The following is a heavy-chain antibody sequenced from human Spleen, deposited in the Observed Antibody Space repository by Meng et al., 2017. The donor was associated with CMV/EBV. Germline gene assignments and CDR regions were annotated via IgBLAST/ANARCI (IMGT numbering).Heavy chain of an antibody. J-gene: IGHJ4*02. CDR2: ISTSGSTM. CDR3: QRAQGQD. Sequence: LSLTCAASGFTFSNYEMNWVRQAPGQGLEWVSYISTSGSTMYYADSVKGRFTVSRDNAKNSLYLQMNSLRAEDTAVYYCQRAQGQDWGQGTLVTVSS. CDR1: GFTFSNYE. V-gene: IGHV3-48*03.